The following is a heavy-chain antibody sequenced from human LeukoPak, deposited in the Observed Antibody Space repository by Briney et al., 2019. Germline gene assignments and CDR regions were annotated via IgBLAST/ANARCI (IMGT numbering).Heavy chain of an antibody. CDR2: VSHDGRKT. CDR1: GFTFSSYG. V-gene: IGHV3-30*03. J-gene: IGHJ4*02. Sequence: GGSLRLSCAVSGFTFSSYGMHWVRQAPGKGLEWVAVVSHDGRKTFYAGSAKGRFTISRDNSRNTLSLHMNSLTPEDTGVYYCARSYDGRGYYWPDIVKFYIDYWGQGTLVSVSS. D-gene: IGHD3-22*01. CDR3: ARSYDGRGYYWPDIVKFYIDY.